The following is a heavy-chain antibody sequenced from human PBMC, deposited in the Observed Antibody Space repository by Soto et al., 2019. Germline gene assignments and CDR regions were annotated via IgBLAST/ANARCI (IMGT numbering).Heavy chain of an antibody. V-gene: IGHV1-69*13. CDR3: ARGYSSSWYYFDY. Sequence: GASVNVSCQASGATFSSYAISCVRQAPGQGLEWMGGIIPIFGTANYAQKFQGRVTITADESTSTAYMELSSLRSEDTAVYYCARGYSSSWYYFDYWGQGTLVTVSS. CDR2: IIPIFGTA. J-gene: IGHJ4*02. CDR1: GATFSSYA. D-gene: IGHD6-13*01.